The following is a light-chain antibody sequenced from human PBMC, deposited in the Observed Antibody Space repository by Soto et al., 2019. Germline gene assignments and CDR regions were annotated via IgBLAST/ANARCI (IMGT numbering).Light chain of an antibody. J-gene: IGKJ4*01. CDR2: KAS. CDR3: QQYNFLT. CDR1: QSISSW. V-gene: IGKV1-5*03. Sequence: DIQMTQSPSTLSASVGDRVTITCRASQSISSWLAWYQQKPGKAPKLLIYKASSFDSEVPSRFSGSGSGTEFTLTIRSLQPDDFATYYCQQYNFLTFGGGTKVEIK.